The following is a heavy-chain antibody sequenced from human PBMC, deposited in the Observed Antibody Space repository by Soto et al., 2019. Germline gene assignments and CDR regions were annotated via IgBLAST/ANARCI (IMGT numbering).Heavy chain of an antibody. CDR3: ARGDREDTAVVIGVRPGEYGVDV. CDR1: GFTFSNYA. Sequence: QVQLVESGGGVGQPGRSLRLSCAASGFTFSNYAMHWVRQAPGKGLECVAVISYNGGNRFYRDYVKGRFTISRDNSKNTVHLQIDSLRYEDAAVYYCARGDREDTAVVIGVRPGEYGVDVWGQGTTVTVSS. D-gene: IGHD2-15*01. V-gene: IGHV3-30*04. J-gene: IGHJ6*02. CDR2: ISYNGGNR.